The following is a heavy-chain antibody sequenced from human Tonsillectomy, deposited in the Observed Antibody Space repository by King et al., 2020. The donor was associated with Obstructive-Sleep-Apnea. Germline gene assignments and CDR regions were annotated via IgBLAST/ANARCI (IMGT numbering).Heavy chain of an antibody. J-gene: IGHJ6*02. D-gene: IGHD5-12*01. CDR1: GYTFTRYG. V-gene: IGHV1-18*01. CDR3: ASGIGGYSGNDVLQDYYYGMDV. CDR2: ISGYNDNT. Sequence: VQLVESGAEVKEPGASVKVSCKASGYTFTRYGVNWVRQAPGQGLEWMGWISGYNDNTRYAQKFQGRVTMTTDTSKRTTYVEVRSLRSDDTAVYYCASGIGGYSGNDVLQDYYYGMDVWGQGTTVTVSS.